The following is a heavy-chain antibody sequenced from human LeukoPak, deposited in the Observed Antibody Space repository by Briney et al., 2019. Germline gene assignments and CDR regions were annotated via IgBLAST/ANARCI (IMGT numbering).Heavy chain of an antibody. J-gene: IGHJ5*02. Sequence: SGTLSLTCAISGASISSTNLWIWVRQPPGKGLEWIGEMHHSGRTNYNPSLKSRITISVDKSKNQVFLRLNSVAAADTALYYCARAQEGCSRASCYLEPWGQGTLVTVSS. D-gene: IGHD2-2*01. CDR3: ARAQEGCSRASCYLEP. CDR2: MHHSGRT. CDR1: GASISSTNL. V-gene: IGHV4-4*02.